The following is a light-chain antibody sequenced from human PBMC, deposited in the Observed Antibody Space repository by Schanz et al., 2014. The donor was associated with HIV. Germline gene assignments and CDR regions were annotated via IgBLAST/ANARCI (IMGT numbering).Light chain of an antibody. CDR1: SSDVGSYNL. Sequence: QSALTQPASVSGSPGQSITISCTGTSSDVGSYNLVSWYQQHPDKAPKLIIYDVNNRPSGVSNRFSGSKSGNTASLTISGLQAEDEADYYCSSHAGRNSFVVFGGGTKLTVL. V-gene: IGLV2-23*02. J-gene: IGLJ2*01. CDR2: DVN. CDR3: SSHAGRNSFVV.